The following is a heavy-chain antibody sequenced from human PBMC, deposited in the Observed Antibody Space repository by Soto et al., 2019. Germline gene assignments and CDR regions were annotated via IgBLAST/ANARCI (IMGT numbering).Heavy chain of an antibody. D-gene: IGHD3-22*01. J-gene: IGHJ3*02. CDR2: IIPFFGTT. V-gene: IGHV1-69*01. CDR3: ARPRSHYYDRSAERAFDI. CDR1: GGTFNNYA. Sequence: QVQLVQSGAEVKKPGSSVKVSCKASGGTFNNYAISWVRQAPGQGLEWMGGIIPFFGTTNYAQKFQGRVTITADESTSTAYLELSSLRFEDTAFYYCARPRSHYYDRSAERAFDIWGQGTMVTVSS.